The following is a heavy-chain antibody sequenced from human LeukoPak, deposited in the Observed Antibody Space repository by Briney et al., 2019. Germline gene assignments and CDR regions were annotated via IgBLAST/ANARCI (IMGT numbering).Heavy chain of an antibody. V-gene: IGHV4-34*12. CDR1: GGSLSGYY. J-gene: IGHJ4*02. CDR2: IIHSGST. D-gene: IGHD2/OR15-2a*01. Sequence: SETLSLXCTVYGGSLSGYYWTWIRQPPGKGLEWIGEIIHSGSTNYNPSLKSRVTISIDTSKNRFSLNLGSVTAADTAVYYCARLIVPPTRPIDYWGQGTLVTVSS. CDR3: ARLIVPPTRPIDY.